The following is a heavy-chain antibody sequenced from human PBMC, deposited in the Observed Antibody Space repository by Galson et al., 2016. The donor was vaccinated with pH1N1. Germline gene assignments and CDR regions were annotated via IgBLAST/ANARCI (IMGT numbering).Heavy chain of an antibody. CDR3: AKVVGYSYGYVDY. Sequence: SLRLSCAASGVRFVSSGMTWVRQAPGKGLVWVSRINNEGTTRSHADSVEGRFTISRDNAKNSLYLQMNSLRAEDTALYYCAKVVGYSYGYVDYWGQGTLVTVSS. CDR1: GVRFVSSG. CDR2: INNEGTTR. D-gene: IGHD5-18*01. V-gene: IGHV3-74*01. J-gene: IGHJ4*02.